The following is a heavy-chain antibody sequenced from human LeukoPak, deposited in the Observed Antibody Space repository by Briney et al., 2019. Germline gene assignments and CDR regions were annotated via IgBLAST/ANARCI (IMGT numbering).Heavy chain of an antibody. Sequence: SVKVSCKASGGTFSSYAISWVRQAPGQGLEWMGRIIPILDIANYAQKFQGRVTITADKSTSTAHMELSSLRSEDTAVYYCARDVVRFRSSTSCYISNWFDPWGQGTLVTVSS. CDR3: ARDVVRFRSSTSCYISNWFDP. J-gene: IGHJ5*02. D-gene: IGHD2-2*02. CDR2: IIPILDIA. CDR1: GGTFSSYA. V-gene: IGHV1-69*04.